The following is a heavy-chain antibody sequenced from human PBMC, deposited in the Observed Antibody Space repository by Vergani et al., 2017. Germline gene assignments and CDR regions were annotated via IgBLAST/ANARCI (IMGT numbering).Heavy chain of an antibody. Sequence: EVQLVQSGAEVKKPGESLKISCKGSGYSFTSYWIGWVRQMPGKGLEWMGIIYPGDSDTRYSPSFQGQVTISADKSISTAYLQWSSLKASDTAMYYWARTSTYYYDSSGYLPDAFDIWGQGTMVTVSS. V-gene: IGHV5-51*01. CDR2: IYPGDSDT. CDR1: GYSFTSYW. CDR3: ARTSTYYYDSSGYLPDAFDI. D-gene: IGHD3-22*01. J-gene: IGHJ3*02.